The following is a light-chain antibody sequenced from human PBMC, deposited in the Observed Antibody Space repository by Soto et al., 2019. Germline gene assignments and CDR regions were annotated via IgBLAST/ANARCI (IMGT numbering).Light chain of an antibody. CDR2: AAS. CDR3: QQSYSTPYT. Sequence: DIQMTQSPSSLSASVGDSVTITCRASQNIFSFLGWYQHKPGKAPELLIYAASSLRSGVPSRFSGRGSGTDFALTISNLQPEDSATYYCQQSYSTPYTFGQGTKLEIK. J-gene: IGKJ2*01. CDR1: QNIFSF. V-gene: IGKV1-39*01.